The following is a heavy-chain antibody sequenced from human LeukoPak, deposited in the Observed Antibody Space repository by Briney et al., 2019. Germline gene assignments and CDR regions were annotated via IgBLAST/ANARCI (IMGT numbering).Heavy chain of an antibody. D-gene: IGHD3-9*01. CDR2: IWHDGSYK. CDR3: TRDLMDYDVSTGLHHYYMDV. CDR1: GFIFSSFG. Sequence: PGGSLRLSCAASGFIFSSFGMHWVRQAPGKGLEWVAVIWHDGSYKYYLDSVKGRFTISRDNAKNTLFLQMNTLRVEDTAVYYCTRDLMDYDVSTGLHHYYMDVWGQGTTVTVSS. V-gene: IGHV3-33*01. J-gene: IGHJ6*02.